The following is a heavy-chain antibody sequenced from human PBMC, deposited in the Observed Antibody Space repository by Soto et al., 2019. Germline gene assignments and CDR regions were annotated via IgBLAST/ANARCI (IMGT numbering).Heavy chain of an antibody. CDR2: INPNSGVT. CDR3: ARVCSHIGCLCDAFDL. V-gene: IGHV1-2*04. J-gene: IGHJ3*01. Sequence: QVQLVQSGAEVKKPGASVRVSCTAAGYSFTGFYLHWMRQAPGQGLEWMGWINPNSGVTKYAEKFQGWVTMTRDTSINKAYMELRRLTADDTAVYYCARVCSHIGCLCDAFDLWGQGTMVTVSS. CDR1: GYSFTGFY. D-gene: IGHD2-15*01.